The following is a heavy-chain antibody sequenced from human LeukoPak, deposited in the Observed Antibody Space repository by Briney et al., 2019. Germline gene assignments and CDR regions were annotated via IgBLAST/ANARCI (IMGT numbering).Heavy chain of an antibody. D-gene: IGHD2/OR15-2a*01. V-gene: IGHV3-30*03. CDR2: MSPDGIHE. CDR3: ARDNTWSLDY. Sequence: GGSLRLSRAASRFTFSRYGIHWVRQAPGKGLEWLAHMSPDGIHEFYADSVKGRFTISRDSSRDTMYLQMDSLRAEDTAVYYCARDNTWSLDYWGQGTLVTVSS. J-gene: IGHJ4*02. CDR1: RFTFSRYG.